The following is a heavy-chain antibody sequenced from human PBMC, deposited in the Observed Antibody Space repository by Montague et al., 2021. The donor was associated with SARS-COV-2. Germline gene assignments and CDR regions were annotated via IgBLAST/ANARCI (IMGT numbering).Heavy chain of an antibody. CDR1: GGSISTSPYF. V-gene: IGHV4-39*07. Sequence: SETLSLTSTVSGGSISTSPYFWGWIRQPPGKGLEWIGSIYYSGSTYYNPSLKSRVAISIDTSENQFSLKLSSVTAADTAVYYCARGNRIAVAGTDFDYWGQGTLVTVSS. J-gene: IGHJ4*02. CDR2: IYYSGST. CDR3: ARGNRIAVAGTDFDY. D-gene: IGHD6-19*01.